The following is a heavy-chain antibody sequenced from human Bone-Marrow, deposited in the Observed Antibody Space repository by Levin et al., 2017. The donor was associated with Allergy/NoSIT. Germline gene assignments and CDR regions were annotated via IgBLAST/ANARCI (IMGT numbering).Heavy chain of an antibody. CDR1: GFKFNSYA. J-gene: IGHJ5*02. CDR2: TSYDGGTR. V-gene: IGHV3-30*03. D-gene: IGHD1-26*01. CDR3: AREFYRPNH. Sequence: GESLKISCEASGFKFNSYAMHWVRQAPGKGLEWVSITSYDGGTRHYAESVKGRFTISRDNSKNTLYLQMNNLRPDDTAVYYCAREFYRPNHWGQGTLVIVAS.